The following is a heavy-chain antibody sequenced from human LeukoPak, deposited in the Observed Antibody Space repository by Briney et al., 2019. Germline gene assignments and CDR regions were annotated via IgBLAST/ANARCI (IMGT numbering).Heavy chain of an antibody. V-gene: IGHV4-34*01. J-gene: IGHJ4*02. CDR1: GGTFNGYF. CDR2: INHSGST. Sequence: SETLSLTCAVSGGTFNGYFWSWIRQPPGKGLEWIGEINHSGSTNCNPSLKSRVSISVDPSKNQFSLRLSSVTAADTAVHYCARGFLVPGEVRDYYDSSAYSNFDYWGQGTLVTVSS. CDR3: ARGFLVPGEVRDYYDSSAYSNFDY. D-gene: IGHD3-22*01.